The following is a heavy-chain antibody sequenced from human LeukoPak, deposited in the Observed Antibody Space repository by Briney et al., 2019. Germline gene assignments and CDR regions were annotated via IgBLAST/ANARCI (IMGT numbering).Heavy chain of an antibody. V-gene: IGHV4-59*01. CDR3: ARGRLWVTKDRNWFDP. CDR2: IYYSGST. J-gene: IGHJ5*02. D-gene: IGHD4-11*01. Sequence: SETLSLTCTVSGGSISSYYWSWIRQPPGKGLEWIGYIYYSGSTNYNPSLKSRVTISVDTSKNQFSLKLSSVTAADTAVYYCARGRLWVTKDRNWFDPWGQGTLVTVSS. CDR1: GGSISSYY.